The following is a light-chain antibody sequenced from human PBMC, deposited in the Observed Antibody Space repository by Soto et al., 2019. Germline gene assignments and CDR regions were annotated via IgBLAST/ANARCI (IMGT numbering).Light chain of an antibody. Sequence: EIVLTQSPGTLSLSPGERATLSCRASQSLSNNIYLAWYQQKPGQAPRLLIYGASSRATGIPARFSGSGSGTEFTLTIGSLQSDDFAVYYCQQYNNWPRTFGQGTKVDIK. CDR1: QSLSNN. V-gene: IGKV3-15*01. J-gene: IGKJ2*01. CDR3: QQYNNWPRT. CDR2: GAS.